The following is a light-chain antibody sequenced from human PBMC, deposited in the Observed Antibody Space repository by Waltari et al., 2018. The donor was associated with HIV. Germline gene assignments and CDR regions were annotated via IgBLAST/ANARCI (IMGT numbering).Light chain of an antibody. V-gene: IGKV3-20*01. CDR3: QQYGSSPLT. CDR2: GAS. Sequence: VVLTQSPGILSLSPGERATLYCRASQSLSRSYLAWYQQKPGQAPRLLIYGASSRATGIPDRFSGSGSGTDFTLTISRLEPEDFAVYICQQYGSSPLTFGGGTKVE. J-gene: IGKJ4*01. CDR1: QSLSRSY.